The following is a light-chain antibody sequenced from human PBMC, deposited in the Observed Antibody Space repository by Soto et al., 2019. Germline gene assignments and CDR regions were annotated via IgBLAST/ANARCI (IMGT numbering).Light chain of an antibody. CDR2: EVS. CDR1: SSDVGGYNY. V-gene: IGLV2-8*01. Sequence: QSALTQPPSASGSPGQSVTISCTGTSSDVGGYNYVSWYQQHPGKAPKLMIYEVSKRPSGVPDRFSGSKSGNTASLTVSGLQAEDEADYYCSSYAGSNHGRVFGTGTKLTVL. CDR3: SSYAGSNHGRV. J-gene: IGLJ1*01.